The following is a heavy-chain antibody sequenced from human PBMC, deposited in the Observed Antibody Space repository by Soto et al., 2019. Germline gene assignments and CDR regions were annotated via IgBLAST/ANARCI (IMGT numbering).Heavy chain of an antibody. CDR1: GYTFTGYY. Sequence: ASVKVSCKASGYTFTGYYMHWVRQAPGQGPEWMGWINPNSGGTNYAQKFQGWVTMTRGTSISTAYMELSRLRSDDTAVYYCARDRAYCGGDCYSHFAFDLWGQGTMVTVSS. V-gene: IGHV1-2*04. J-gene: IGHJ3*01. CDR2: INPNSGGT. D-gene: IGHD2-21*02. CDR3: ARDRAYCGGDCYSHFAFDL.